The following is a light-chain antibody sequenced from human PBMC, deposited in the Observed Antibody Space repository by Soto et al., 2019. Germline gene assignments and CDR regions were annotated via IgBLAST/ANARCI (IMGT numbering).Light chain of an antibody. Sequence: DIQMTQSPSALSASVGDTVTITCRASQSVDTCLAWYQQKPGKPPHLLIYKASRLETGVPSRFSGSGSVTDYTLTITGLQPADFATYYCQQFYRVPWTFGQGTRVEI. J-gene: IGKJ1*01. V-gene: IGKV1-5*03. CDR2: KAS. CDR3: QQFYRVPWT. CDR1: QSVDTC.